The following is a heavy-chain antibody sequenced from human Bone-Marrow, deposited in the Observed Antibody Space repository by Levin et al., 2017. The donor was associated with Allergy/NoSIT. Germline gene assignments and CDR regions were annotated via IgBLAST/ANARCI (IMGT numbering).Heavy chain of an antibody. CDR2: ISGSGGST. J-gene: IGHJ4*02. D-gene: IGHD1-26*01. CDR3: AKGRGGSVTSVDY. V-gene: IGHV3-23*01. CDR1: GFSFSNYA. Sequence: RAGGSLRLSCAASGFSFSNYAMNWVRQAPGKGLEWVSGISGSGGSTNHADSVKGRFTISRDNSKNTLFLQMNSVRAEDTAVYYCAKGRGGSVTSVDYWGQGTLVTVSS.